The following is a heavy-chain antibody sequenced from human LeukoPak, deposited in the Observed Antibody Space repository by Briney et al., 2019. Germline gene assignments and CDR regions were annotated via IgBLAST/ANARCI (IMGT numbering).Heavy chain of an antibody. CDR2: ISYDGSNK. CDR1: GFTFSSYG. J-gene: IGHJ3*02. CDR3: AKQFRPDTAMVEDAFDI. D-gene: IGHD5-18*01. Sequence: RSLRLSCAASGFTFSSYGMHWVRQAPGKGLEWVAVISYDGSNKYCADSVKGRFTISRDNSKNTLYLQMNSLRAEDTAVYYCAKQFRPDTAMVEDAFDIWGQGTMVTVSS. V-gene: IGHV3-30*18.